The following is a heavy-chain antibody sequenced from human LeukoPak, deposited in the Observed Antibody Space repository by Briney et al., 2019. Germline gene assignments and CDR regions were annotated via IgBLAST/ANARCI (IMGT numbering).Heavy chain of an antibody. Sequence: ASVKVSCKASGYTFTSYDINWVRQATGQGLEWMGWMNPNSGNTGYAQNFQGRVTITRNTSISTAYMELSSLRSEDTAVYYCARGTWLIYYYYYYLDVWGKGTTVTVSS. CDR3: ARGTWLIYYYYYYLDV. V-gene: IGHV1-8*03. CDR2: MNPNSGNT. D-gene: IGHD5-24*01. CDR1: GYTFTSYD. J-gene: IGHJ6*03.